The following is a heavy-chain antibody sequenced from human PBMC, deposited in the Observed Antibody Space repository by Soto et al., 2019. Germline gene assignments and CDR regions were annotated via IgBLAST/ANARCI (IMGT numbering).Heavy chain of an antibody. CDR3: ASRDYGGNRYYYYGMDV. Sequence: PGESLKISCKGSGYSFTSYWIGWVRQMPGKGLEWMGIIYPGDSDTRYSPSFQGQVTISADKSISTAYLQWSSLKASDTAMYYCASRDYGGNRYYYYGMDVWGQGTTVTVSS. CDR2: IYPGDSDT. J-gene: IGHJ6*02. V-gene: IGHV5-51*01. D-gene: IGHD4-17*01. CDR1: GYSFTSYW.